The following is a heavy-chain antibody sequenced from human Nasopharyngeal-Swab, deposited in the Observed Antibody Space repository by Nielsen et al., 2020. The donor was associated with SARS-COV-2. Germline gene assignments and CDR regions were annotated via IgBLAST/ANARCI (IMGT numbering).Heavy chain of an antibody. V-gene: IGHV4-61*07. Sequence: WIRQPPGKGLEWIGYIYYSGSTNYNPSLKSRVTISVDTSKNQFSLKLSSVTAADTAVYYCVRLRNYDSSGYSTYYFDYWGQGTLVTVSS. CDR3: VRLRNYDSSGYSTYYFDY. D-gene: IGHD3-22*01. J-gene: IGHJ4*02. CDR2: IYYSGST.